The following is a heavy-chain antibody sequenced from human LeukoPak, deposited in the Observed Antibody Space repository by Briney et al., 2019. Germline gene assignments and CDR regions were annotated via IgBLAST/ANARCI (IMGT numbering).Heavy chain of an antibody. Sequence: SETLSLTCAVSGGPLSSSNWWSWVRPPPGDGLEWIGEIYQSGSTIYNPSLKGRVTISVNKSKNQFSLKLSSVTAADTAMYYCARVAVARLAYFDHCGQGTLVIVSS. D-gene: IGHD6-19*01. CDR1: GGPLSSSNW. J-gene: IGHJ4*02. V-gene: IGHV4-4*02. CDR3: ARVAVARLAYFDH. CDR2: IYQSGST.